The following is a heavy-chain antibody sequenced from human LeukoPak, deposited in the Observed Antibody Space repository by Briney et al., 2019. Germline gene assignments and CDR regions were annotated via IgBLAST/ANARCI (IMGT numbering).Heavy chain of an antibody. Sequence: GGSLRLSCTTSGFSFGDYAMSWVRQAPGKGLEWVSVIYSGGSTYYADSVKGRFTISRDNSKNTLYLQMNSLRAEDTAVYYCARGEAGYGEAPFDYWGQGTLVTVSS. D-gene: IGHD4-17*01. CDR2: IYSGGST. V-gene: IGHV3-53*01. CDR3: ARGEAGYGEAPFDY. CDR1: GFSFGDYA. J-gene: IGHJ4*02.